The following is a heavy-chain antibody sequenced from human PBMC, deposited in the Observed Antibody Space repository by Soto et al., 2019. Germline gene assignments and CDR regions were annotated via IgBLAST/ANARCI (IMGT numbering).Heavy chain of an antibody. V-gene: IGHV1-18*01. J-gene: IGHJ4*02. CDR3: ARGDYGDY. CDR2: ISTYNGNT. Sequence: QVQLVQSGAEVKRPGASVKVSCKSSVYTFTTYGISWVRQAPGQGLEWMGWISTYNGNTNYAQKLQGRVTMTTDTSTSTAYMEVRSLRSDDTAVDDCARGDYGDYWGQGTLVTVSS. CDR1: VYTFTTYG.